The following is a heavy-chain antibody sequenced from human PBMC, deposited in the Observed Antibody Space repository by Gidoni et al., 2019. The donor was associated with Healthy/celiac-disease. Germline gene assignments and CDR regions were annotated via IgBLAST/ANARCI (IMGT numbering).Heavy chain of an antibody. V-gene: IGHV3-33*01. Sequence: VQLVETGGGVVKPGRSLRLSCAGAGCTFSSSGMHRVRQSPGKGLALVAVIWYDGVTKYYADSVKGLFTISRDKSKNTLYLQMNSLRAEDTAVYYCARWLVEYYYDSSGYLNWFDPWGQGTLVTVSS. J-gene: IGHJ5*02. CDR3: ARWLVEYYYDSSGYLNWFDP. CDR2: IWYDGVTK. D-gene: IGHD3-22*01. CDR1: GCTFSSSG.